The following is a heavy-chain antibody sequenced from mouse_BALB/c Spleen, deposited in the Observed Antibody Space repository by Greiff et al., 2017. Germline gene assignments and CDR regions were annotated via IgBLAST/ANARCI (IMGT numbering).Heavy chain of an antibody. CDR1: GYTFTSYW. CDR2: INPSTGYT. J-gene: IGHJ2*01. V-gene: IGHV1-7*01. CDR3: ARGTLTPNY. D-gene: IGHD2-12*01. Sequence: VHLVESGAELAKPGASVKMSCKASGYTFTSYWMHWVKQRPGQGLEWIGYINPSTGYTEYNQKFKDKATLTADKSSSTAYMQLSSLTSEDSAVYYGARGTLTPNYWGQGTTRTVSS.